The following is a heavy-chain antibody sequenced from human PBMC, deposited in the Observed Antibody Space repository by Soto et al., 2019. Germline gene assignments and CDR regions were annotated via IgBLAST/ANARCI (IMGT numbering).Heavy chain of an antibody. CDR3: ARDKITGLFDY. Sequence: QVQLQQWGAGLLTPSETLSLTCAVYGGSFSGYYWTWIRQPPGTGLEWIGEINHSGSTNYNPSLKSRVTISVDTSKNQFSLKRTSVTAADTAVYYCARDKITGLFDYWGQGTLVTVSS. V-gene: IGHV4-34*01. D-gene: IGHD2-8*02. CDR1: GGSFSGYY. CDR2: INHSGST. J-gene: IGHJ4*02.